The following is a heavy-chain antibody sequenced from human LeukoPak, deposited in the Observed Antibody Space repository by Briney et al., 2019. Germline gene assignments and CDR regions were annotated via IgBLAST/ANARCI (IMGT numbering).Heavy chain of an antibody. D-gene: IGHD1-7*01. CDR2: IYYSGST. V-gene: IGHV4-59*01. CDR3: ARAYNWNYEFDP. CDR1: GGSISTYY. Sequence: SETLSLTCTVSGGSISTYYWNWIRQPPGKGLEWIGYIYYSGSTNHHPSLKSRVTISVDTSKNQFSLKLNSVTAADTAVYYCARAYNWNYEFDPWGQGTLVTVSS. J-gene: IGHJ5*02.